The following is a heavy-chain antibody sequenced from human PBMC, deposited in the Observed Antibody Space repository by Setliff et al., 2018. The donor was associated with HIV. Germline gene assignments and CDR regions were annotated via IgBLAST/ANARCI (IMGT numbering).Heavy chain of an antibody. CDR2: IIPIFGTA. CDR3: ARDRAHYYDSSGQMPFDI. V-gene: IGHV1-69*05. CDR1: GGTFSSYA. J-gene: IGHJ3*02. Sequence: GASVKVSCKASGGTFSSYAISWVRQAPGQGLEWMGGIIPIFGTANYAQKFQGRVTITTDESTSTAYMELSSLRSEDTAVYYCARDRAHYYDSSGQMPFDIWGQGTMGTVSS. D-gene: IGHD3-22*01.